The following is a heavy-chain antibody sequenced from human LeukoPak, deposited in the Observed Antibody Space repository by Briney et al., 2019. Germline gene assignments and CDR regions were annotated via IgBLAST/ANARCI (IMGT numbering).Heavy chain of an antibody. CDR2: IYYSGST. D-gene: IGHD2-15*01. CDR1: GGSVSSGSYY. J-gene: IGHJ4*02. Sequence: SETLSLTCSVSGGSVSSGSYYWGWSWIRQTPGKGLEWLGSIYYSGSTFYNPSLKSRVTISVDTSKNQFSLNLSSVTAADTAVCYCARDGRICSGGDCYHSTDFWGQGTLVTVSS. V-gene: IGHV4-39*07. CDR3: ARDGRICSGGDCYHSTDF.